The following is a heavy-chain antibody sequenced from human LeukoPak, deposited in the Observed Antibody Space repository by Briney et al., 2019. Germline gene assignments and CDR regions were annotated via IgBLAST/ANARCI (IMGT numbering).Heavy chain of an antibody. CDR3: ARRPRITMVRGVKNNNWFDP. CDR2: IYYSGST. CDR1: GYSISSSSYY. Sequence: SETLSLTCTVSGYSISSSSYYWGWIRQPPGKGLEWIGSIYYSGSTYNNPSLKSRVTISVDTSKNQSSLKLSSVTAADTAVYYCARRPRITMVRGVKNNNWFDPWGQGTLLTVSS. J-gene: IGHJ5*02. V-gene: IGHV4-39*07. D-gene: IGHD3-10*01.